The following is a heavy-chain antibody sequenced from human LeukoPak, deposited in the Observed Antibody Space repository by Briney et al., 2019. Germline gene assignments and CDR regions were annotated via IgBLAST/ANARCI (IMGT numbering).Heavy chain of an antibody. J-gene: IGHJ4*02. CDR2: ISGSGGST. Sequence: GGSLRLSCAASGFTFSSYAMSWVRQAPGKGPEWVSAISGSGGSTYYADSVKGRFTISRDNSKNTLYLQMNSLRAEDTAVYYCAKDLYYYGSGSYYNFGSDFDYWGQGTLVTVSS. V-gene: IGHV3-23*01. CDR1: GFTFSSYA. D-gene: IGHD3-10*01. CDR3: AKDLYYYGSGSYYNFGSDFDY.